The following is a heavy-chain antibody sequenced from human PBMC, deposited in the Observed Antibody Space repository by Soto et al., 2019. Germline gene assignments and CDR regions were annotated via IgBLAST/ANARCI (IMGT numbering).Heavy chain of an antibody. D-gene: IGHD2-15*01. J-gene: IGHJ6*02. Sequence: GGSLRLSCAASGFTFSSYAMHWVRQAPGKGLEWVAVISYDGSNKYYADSVKGRFTISRDNSKNTLYLQMNSLRAEDTAVYYCARDRRPAQQILYPYYYYYYGMDVWGQGTTVTVSS. CDR3: ARDRRPAQQILYPYYYYYYGMDV. V-gene: IGHV3-30-3*01. CDR1: GFTFSSYA. CDR2: ISYDGSNK.